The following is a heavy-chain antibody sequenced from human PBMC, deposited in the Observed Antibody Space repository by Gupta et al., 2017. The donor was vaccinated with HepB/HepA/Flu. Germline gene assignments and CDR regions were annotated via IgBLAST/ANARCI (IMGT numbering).Heavy chain of an antibody. V-gene: IGHV1-2*02. CDR2: INPNSGGT. J-gene: IGHJ4*02. D-gene: IGHD1-26*01. CDR3: AREGVGATSGGADY. CDR1: GYTFTGYY. Sequence: QVQLVQSGAEVKKPGASVKVSCKASGYTFTGYYMHWVRQAPGQGLEWMGWINPNSGGTTYAQKFQGRVTMTRDTSISTAYMELSRLRSADTAVYYCAREGVGATSGGADYWGQGTLVTVSS.